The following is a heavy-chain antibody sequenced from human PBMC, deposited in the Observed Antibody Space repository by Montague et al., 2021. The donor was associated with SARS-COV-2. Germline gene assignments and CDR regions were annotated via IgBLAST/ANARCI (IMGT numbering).Heavy chain of an antibody. V-gene: IGHV4-34*01. CDR1: GGSFSRYY. J-gene: IGHJ6*03. CDR3: ARLGDGIVPSPILGLGPYYSFYYMDV. Sequence: SETLSLTCAVSGGSFSRYYWSWIRQPPGKGLEWIGEISQSGNTKYNPSLQSRVSISLDTSRNQFSLEVNSVTAADTAIYYCARLGDGIVPSPILGLGPYYSFYYMDVWGKGTTVTVSS. CDR2: ISQSGNT. D-gene: IGHD7-27*01.